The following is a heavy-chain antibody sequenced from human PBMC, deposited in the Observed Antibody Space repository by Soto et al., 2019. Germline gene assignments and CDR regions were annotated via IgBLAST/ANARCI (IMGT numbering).Heavy chain of an antibody. CDR3: AHTADCSSTSCSGVDY. V-gene: IGHV2-5*02. Sequence: QITLKESGPTLVKPTQPLTLTCTFSGFSLSTSGVGVGWIRQPPGKALEWLALIYWDDDKGYRPSRKSRLTISKDTSKTQVVLTMTNMDPVDTATYFCAHTADCSSTSCSGVDYWGQGTLVTVSS. CDR2: IYWDDDK. D-gene: IGHD2-2*01. CDR1: GFSLSTSGVG. J-gene: IGHJ4*02.